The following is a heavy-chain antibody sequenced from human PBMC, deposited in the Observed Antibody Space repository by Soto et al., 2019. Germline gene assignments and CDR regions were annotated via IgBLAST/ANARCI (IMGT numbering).Heavy chain of an antibody. Sequence: SGPTLVKPTQTLTLTCTFSGFSLSTSGVGVGWIRQPPGKALEWLALIYWNDDKLYSPSLKSRLTIPKDTSKNQVVLKMTNMDPVDTATYYCAHRGGGDIVVVPAAILTPDNWFDPWGQGTLVTVSS. CDR2: IYWNDDK. CDR1: GFSLSTSGVG. J-gene: IGHJ5*02. D-gene: IGHD2-2*01. CDR3: AHRGGGDIVVVPAAILTPDNWFDP. V-gene: IGHV2-5*01.